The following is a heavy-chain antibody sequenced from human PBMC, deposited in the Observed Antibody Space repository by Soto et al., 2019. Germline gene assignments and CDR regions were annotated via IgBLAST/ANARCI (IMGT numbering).Heavy chain of an antibody. D-gene: IGHD3-3*01. V-gene: IGHV3-64*01. Sequence: HPGGSLRLSCAASGFTFSSYAMHWVRQAPGKGLEYVSAISSNGGSTYYANSVKGRFTISRDNSKNTLYLQMGSLRAEDMAVYYCARDDSPDYDFWSGPPSFDYCGQGTLVTVSS. CDR1: GFTFSSYA. CDR3: ARDDSPDYDFWSGPPSFDY. J-gene: IGHJ4*02. CDR2: ISSNGGST.